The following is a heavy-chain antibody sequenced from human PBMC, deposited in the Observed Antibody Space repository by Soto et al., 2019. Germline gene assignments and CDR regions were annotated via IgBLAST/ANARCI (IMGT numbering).Heavy chain of an antibody. CDR2: IIPIFGTA. CDR1: GGTVSSDA. V-gene: IGHV1-69*13. Sequence: SVKVSCKASGGTVSSDAISWVRQAPGQGLEWMGGIIPIFGTANYAQKFQGRVTITADESTSTAYMELSSLRSEDTAVYYCARDPGYSADLYSYYGMDVWGQGTTVTISS. D-gene: IGHD5-12*01. J-gene: IGHJ6*02. CDR3: ARDPGYSADLYSYYGMDV.